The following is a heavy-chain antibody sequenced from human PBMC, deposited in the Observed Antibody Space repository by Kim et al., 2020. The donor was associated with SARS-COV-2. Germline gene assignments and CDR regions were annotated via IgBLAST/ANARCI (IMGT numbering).Heavy chain of an antibody. V-gene: IGHV3-21*01. J-gene: IGHJ6*02. Sequence: YYADAVKGRVTISRDNAKNSLYLQMDRLRAEDTAVYYCARDARYYYGVDVWGQGTTVTVSS. CDR3: ARDARYYYGVDV.